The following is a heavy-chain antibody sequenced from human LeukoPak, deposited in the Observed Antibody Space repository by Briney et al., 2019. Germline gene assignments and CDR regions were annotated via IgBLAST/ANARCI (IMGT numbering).Heavy chain of an antibody. CDR3: ARGYDIVVVPAAMRDAFDI. CDR1: GGSFSGYY. Sequence: PSETLSLTCAVYGGSFSGYYWSWIRQPPGKGLEWIGEINHSGSTNYNPSLKSRVTISVDTSKNQFSLKLSSVTAADTAVYYCARGYDIVVVPAAMRDAFDIWGQGTMVTVSS. D-gene: IGHD2-2*01. V-gene: IGHV4-34*01. CDR2: INHSGST. J-gene: IGHJ3*02.